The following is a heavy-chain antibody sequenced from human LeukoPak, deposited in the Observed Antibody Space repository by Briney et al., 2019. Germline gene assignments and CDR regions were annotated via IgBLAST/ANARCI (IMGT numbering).Heavy chain of an antibody. CDR2: FCYDGNS. V-gene: IGHV4-61*01. J-gene: IGHJ4*02. D-gene: IGHD3-22*01. Sequence: PSETLSLTCTVSGASVSSYNHCWNWIRQPPGKGLEWLGYFCYDGNSRYSPSLQSRVAISVDTSKNQVSLNLRSVTAADTAVYYCARVNRDTSGYYHVYFDYWGQGTLVSVSS. CDR3: ARVNRDTSGYYHVYFDY. CDR1: GASVSSYNHC.